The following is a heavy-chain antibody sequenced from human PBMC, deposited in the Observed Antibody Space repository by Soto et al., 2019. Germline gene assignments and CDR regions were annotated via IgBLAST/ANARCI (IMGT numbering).Heavy chain of an antibody. CDR1: GFTFSSYA. CDR3: ARGVNLRSWFDP. V-gene: IGHV3-30-3*01. J-gene: IGHJ5*02. Sequence: PGGSLRLSCAASGFTFSSYAMHWVRQAPGKGLEWVAVISYDGSNKYYADSVKGRFTISRDNSKNTLYLQMNSLRAEDTAVYYCARGVNLRSWFDPWGQGTLVTVSS. CDR2: ISYDGSNK.